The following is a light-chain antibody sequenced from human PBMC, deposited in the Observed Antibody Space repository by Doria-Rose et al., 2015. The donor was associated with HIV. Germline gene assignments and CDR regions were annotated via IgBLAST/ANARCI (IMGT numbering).Light chain of an antibody. CDR3: QKYDSAPWT. CDR1: QGISNS. J-gene: IGKJ1*01. Sequence: DIRMTQSPSSLSASVGDRVTITCRARQGISNSLAWYQQKPGKVPKLLICAASTLRSGVPSRFSGSGSGTDFTLAISSLQPEDVATYYCQKYDSAPWTFGQGTKVEI. V-gene: IGKV1-27*01. CDR2: AAS.